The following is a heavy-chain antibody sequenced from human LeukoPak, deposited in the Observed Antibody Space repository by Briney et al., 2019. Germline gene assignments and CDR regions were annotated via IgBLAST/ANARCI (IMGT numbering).Heavy chain of an antibody. CDR3: VGWGITGITNH. V-gene: IGHV3-74*01. J-gene: IGHJ4*02. Sequence: GGSLRLSCVASGFAFGSHWMHWVRQVPGKGLVWVSRINTDGTTTNYADSVKGRFSISRDNAKSTLYLQMNSLRAEDTAVYYCVGWGITGITNHWGQGTLVTASS. CDR2: INTDGTTT. D-gene: IGHD1-7*01. CDR1: GFAFGSHW.